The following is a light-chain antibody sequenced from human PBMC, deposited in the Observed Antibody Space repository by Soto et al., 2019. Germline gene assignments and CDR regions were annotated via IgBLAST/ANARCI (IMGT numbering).Light chain of an antibody. J-gene: IGKJ2*01. CDR2: AAS. CDR1: QDISSY. Sequence: DIQLTQSPSFLSASVGDRVTITCRASQDISSYLAWYQQKPGKAPKLLIYAASTLQSGVPSRFSGSGSGTEFTLTISSLQPEDFATYYCQQLHSYPYTFGQGTKLEIK. CDR3: QQLHSYPYT. V-gene: IGKV1-9*01.